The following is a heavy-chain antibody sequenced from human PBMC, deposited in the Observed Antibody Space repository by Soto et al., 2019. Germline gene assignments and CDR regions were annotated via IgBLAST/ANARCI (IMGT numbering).Heavy chain of an antibody. V-gene: IGHV3-9*01. CDR1: GFTFDDYA. Sequence: EVQLVESGGGLVQPGRSLRLSCAASGFTFDDYAMHWVRQAPGKGLEWVSGISWNSGSIGYEDSVKGRFTISRDNAKNALYLQMNSLRAEDTALYYCAKDRGGYDYWGFDYWGQGTLVTVSS. D-gene: IGHD5-12*01. CDR3: AKDRGGYDYWGFDY. J-gene: IGHJ4*02. CDR2: ISWNSGSI.